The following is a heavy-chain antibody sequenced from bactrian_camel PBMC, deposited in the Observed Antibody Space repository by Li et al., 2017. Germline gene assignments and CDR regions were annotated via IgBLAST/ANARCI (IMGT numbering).Heavy chain of an antibody. J-gene: IGHJ6*01. CDR2: IYSDGGNT. CDR3: AVDPCGGSTYFLSLRKPHGY. Sequence: HVQLVGSGGGLVQPGGSLTPSCAASGLTVSSYYMSWVRQTPGKGLEWMSSIYSDGGNTYYVDSVKGRFTISKVNANHTLYLQMNDLKPEDTAMYYCAVDPCGGSTYFLSLRKPHGYWGQGTQVTVS. V-gene: IGHV3-2*01. CDR1: GLTVSSYY. D-gene: IGHD7*01.